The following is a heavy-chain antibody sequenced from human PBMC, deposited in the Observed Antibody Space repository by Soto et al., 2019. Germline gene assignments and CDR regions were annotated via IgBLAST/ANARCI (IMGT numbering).Heavy chain of an antibody. CDR3: ARVHPVASGISEY. D-gene: IGHD1-26*01. V-gene: IGHV3-11*06. J-gene: IGHJ4*01. CDR2: ISGKSDYT. CDR1: GFTFSDYY. Sequence: QVQLVESGGGLVKPGGSLRLSCAASGFTFSDYYMGWIRQAPGRGLEWVSYISGKSDYTHYADSVKGRFPISRDNAKNLLYLQMNSLRAEDTAVYYCARVHPVASGISEYWGHGTLVTVAS.